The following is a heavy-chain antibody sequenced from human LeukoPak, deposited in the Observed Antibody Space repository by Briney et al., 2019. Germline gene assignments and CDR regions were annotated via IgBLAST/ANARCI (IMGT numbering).Heavy chain of an antibody. CDR1: GFTFSSYT. J-gene: IGHJ6*02. Sequence: GGSLRLSCAASGFTFSSYTMNWVRQAPGKGLEWVSSISSSSSFIYYADSIKGRFTISRDNAKNSLYLQMKRLGAEHTAVYYCARDTPYYYYYGMDVWGQGTTVTVSS. CDR3: ARDTPYYYYYGMDV. CDR2: ISSSSSFI. V-gene: IGHV3-21*01.